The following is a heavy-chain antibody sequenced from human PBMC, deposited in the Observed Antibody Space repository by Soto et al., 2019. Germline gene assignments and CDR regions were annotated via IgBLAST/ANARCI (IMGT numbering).Heavy chain of an antibody. CDR3: ARVAITLIRGLKVEFYSMDV. CDR1: GYTFNNYG. J-gene: IGHJ6*02. Sequence: QLVQSGGEVKEPGASVQVSCKASGYTFNNYGITWVRQAPGQGLEWLGWISVYNGNKNYAKKVQGRVSMTADTYTSTAHMELRSLQSDDTAVYFCARVAITLIRGLKVEFYSMDVWGQGTTVTVSS. CDR2: ISVYNGNK. D-gene: IGHD3-10*01. V-gene: IGHV1-18*01.